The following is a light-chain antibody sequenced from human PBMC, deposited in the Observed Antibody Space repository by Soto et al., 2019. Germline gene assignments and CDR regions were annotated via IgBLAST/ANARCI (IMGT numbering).Light chain of an antibody. V-gene: IGLV2-8*01. CDR3: AAWDDSLNVWV. J-gene: IGLJ3*02. Sequence: QSALTQPPSASGSPGQSVTISCTGTSTDVGAYNYVSWYQQHPGKAPKLVIYEVTKRPSGVPDRFSGSKSGNTASLTVSGLQAEDEADYYCAAWDDSLNVWVFGGGTKLTVL. CDR2: EVT. CDR1: STDVGAYNY.